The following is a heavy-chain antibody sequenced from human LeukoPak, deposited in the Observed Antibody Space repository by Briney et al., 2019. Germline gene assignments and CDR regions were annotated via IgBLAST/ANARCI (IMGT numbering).Heavy chain of an antibody. V-gene: IGHV4-31*03. CDR1: GGSISSGGYY. D-gene: IGHD3-10*01. J-gene: IGHJ4*02. Sequence: SETLSLTSTVSGGSISSGGYYWRWIRQHPGKGLEWIGYIYYSGSTYYNPSLKSRVTISVDTSKNQFSLKLSSVTAADTAVYYCARSLLGEGDYWGQGTLVTVSS. CDR2: IYYSGST. CDR3: ARSLLGEGDY.